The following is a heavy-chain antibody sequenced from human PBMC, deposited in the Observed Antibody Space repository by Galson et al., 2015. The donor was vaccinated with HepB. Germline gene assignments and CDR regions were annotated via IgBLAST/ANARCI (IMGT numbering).Heavy chain of an antibody. V-gene: IGHV5-10-1*01. CDR1: GYSFTSYW. D-gene: IGHD3-3*01. CDR3: ATVWSGYYTDWYFDL. Sequence: QSGAEVKKPGESLRISCKGSGYSFTSYWISWVRQMPGKGLEWMGRIDPSDSYTNYSPSFQGHVTISADKSISTAYLQWSSLKASDTAMYYCATVWSGYYTDWYFDLWGRGTLVTVSS. CDR2: IDPSDSYT. J-gene: IGHJ2*01.